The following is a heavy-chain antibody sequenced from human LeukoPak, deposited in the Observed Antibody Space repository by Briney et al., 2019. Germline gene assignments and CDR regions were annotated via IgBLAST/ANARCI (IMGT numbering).Heavy chain of an antibody. CDR3: AKEVFAYGSRGFDY. CDR1: HFTFTYYA. D-gene: IGHD3-10*01. CDR2: ISSSGEYT. Sequence: PGGSLTLSCSASHFTFTYYAMTWVRQAPGKGLEWVSGISSSGEYTYYADSVKGRLTISRDNSKNTLYLQLNSLRVEDTAVYYCAKEVFAYGSRGFDYCGQGTLVTVSS. J-gene: IGHJ4*02. V-gene: IGHV3-23*01.